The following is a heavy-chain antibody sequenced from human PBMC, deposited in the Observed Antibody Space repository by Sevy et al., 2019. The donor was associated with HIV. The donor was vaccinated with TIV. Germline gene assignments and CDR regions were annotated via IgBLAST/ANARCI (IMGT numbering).Heavy chain of an antibody. Sequence: SETLSRTCAVSGGSISTNNWWSWVRQSPGEGLEWIGEIHHSGSTNYNPSLKSRVTMSVDKSKNQFSLKLTSVTAADTAVYYCARDLNDFWSGPLDVWGQGTTVTVSS. J-gene: IGHJ6*02. CDR2: IHHSGST. V-gene: IGHV4-4*02. D-gene: IGHD3-3*01. CDR3: ARDLNDFWSGPLDV. CDR1: GGSISTNNW.